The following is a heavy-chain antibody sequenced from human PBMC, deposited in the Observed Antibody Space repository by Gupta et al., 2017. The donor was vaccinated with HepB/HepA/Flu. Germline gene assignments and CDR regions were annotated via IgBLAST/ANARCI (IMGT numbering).Heavy chain of an antibody. CDR3: ARESGHNWNLFDY. D-gene: IGHD1-7*01. V-gene: IGHV4-34*01. J-gene: IGHJ4*02. Sequence: QVQLQQWGAGLLKPSETLSLTCAVYGGSFSGYYWSWIRQPPGKGLEWIGEINHSGSTNYNPSLKSRVTISVDTSKNQFSLKLSSVTAADTAVYYCARESGHNWNLFDYWGQGTLVTVSS. CDR2: INHSGST. CDR1: GGSFSGYY.